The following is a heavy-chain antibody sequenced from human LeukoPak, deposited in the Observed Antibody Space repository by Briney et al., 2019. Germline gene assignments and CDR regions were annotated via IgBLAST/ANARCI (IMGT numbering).Heavy chain of an antibody. D-gene: IGHD6-19*01. CDR3: AREGVAVAGANFDY. CDR2: INPNGGST. CDR1: GYTFTSYY. J-gene: IGHJ4*02. Sequence: ASVKVSCKASGYTFTSYYMHWVRRAPGQGLEWMGIINPNGGSTIYAQEFQGRVTMTRDTSTSTVYMDLSSLRSEDTAVYYCAREGVAVAGANFDYWGQGTLVTVSS. V-gene: IGHV1-46*01.